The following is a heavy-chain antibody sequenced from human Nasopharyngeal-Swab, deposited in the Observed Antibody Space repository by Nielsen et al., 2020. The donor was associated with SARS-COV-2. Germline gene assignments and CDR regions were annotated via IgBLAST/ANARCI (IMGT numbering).Heavy chain of an antibody. D-gene: IGHD1-26*01. V-gene: IGHV5-51*01. CDR1: GYSFTTYW. Sequence: SCNGSGYSFTTYWIGRVRQMPGKGLEWMGIIYPGDSNTYYSPSFQGQVTISVDKYSSTAYLQWSSLKASDTAIYYCARPMRPMGHYYFGMDVWGQGTTVTVSS. CDR3: ARPMRPMGHYYFGMDV. J-gene: IGHJ6*02. CDR2: IYPGDSNT.